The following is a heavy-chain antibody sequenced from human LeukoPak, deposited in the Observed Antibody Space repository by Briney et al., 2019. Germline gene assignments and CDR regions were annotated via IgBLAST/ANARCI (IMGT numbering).Heavy chain of an antibody. CDR1: GFTFSSYG. J-gene: IGHJ4*02. CDR2: IWYDGSNK. CDR3: ARAPLLYGSGILGY. V-gene: IGHV3-33*01. D-gene: IGHD3-10*01. Sequence: GSLRLSCAASGFTFSSYGMHWVRQAPGKGLEWVAVIWYDGSNKYYADSVKGRFTISRDNSKNTLYLQMNSLRAEDTAVYYCARAPLLYGSGILGYWGQGTLVTVSS.